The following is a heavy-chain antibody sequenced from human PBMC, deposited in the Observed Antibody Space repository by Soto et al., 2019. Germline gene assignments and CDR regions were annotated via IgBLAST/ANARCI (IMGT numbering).Heavy chain of an antibody. CDR1: GFTFSSYA. Sequence: GGSLRLSCAASGFTFSSYAMSWVRQAPGMGLEWVSGISSGGDTTDYADSVKGRFTISRDNSKNTLYLQLKSLTAEDTAVYYCVKDCRYPNIAAAGTPDFWGQGTQVTVSS. J-gene: IGHJ4*02. CDR3: VKDCRYPNIAAAGTPDF. V-gene: IGHV3-23*01. CDR2: ISSGGDTT. D-gene: IGHD6-13*01.